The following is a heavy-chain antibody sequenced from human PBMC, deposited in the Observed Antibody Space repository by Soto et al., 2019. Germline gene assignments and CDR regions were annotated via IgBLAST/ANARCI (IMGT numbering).Heavy chain of an antibody. D-gene: IGHD3-3*01. CDR3: ARGLSYYDIWSGPSGMDV. Sequence: SETLSLTCTVSGGSISSYYWSWIRQPPGKGLEWIGYIYYSGSTNYNPSLKSRVTISVDTSNNQFSLKLSSVTAADTAVYYCARGLSYYDIWSGPSGMDVWGQGTTDTVSS. V-gene: IGHV4-59*08. CDR1: GGSISSYY. J-gene: IGHJ6*02. CDR2: IYYSGST.